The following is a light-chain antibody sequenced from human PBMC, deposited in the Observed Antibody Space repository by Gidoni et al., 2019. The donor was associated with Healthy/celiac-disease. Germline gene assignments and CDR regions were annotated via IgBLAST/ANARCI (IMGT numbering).Light chain of an antibody. CDR3: LLSYSGYVV. V-gene: IGLV7-46*01. CDR1: TGAVTSGHY. J-gene: IGLJ2*01. Sequence: QAVVTQEPSMTVSPGGTVTLTCGSSTGAVTSGHYPYWFQQKPGHAPRTLIYDTSNKHSWTPARFSGSLLGGKAALTLSGAQPEDEAEYYCLLSYSGYVVFGGGTKLTVL. CDR2: DTS.